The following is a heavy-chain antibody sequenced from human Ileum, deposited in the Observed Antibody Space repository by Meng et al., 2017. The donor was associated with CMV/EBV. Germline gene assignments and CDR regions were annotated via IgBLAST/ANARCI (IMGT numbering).Heavy chain of an antibody. Sequence: LQLQEAGPGLVKPLETLSLTCSVSGGSNTTNKYYWGWIRQPPGKGLEWIGSIFYSGSTYYKPSLKSRVTISRDTSKNQFSLKLTSVTAADTAVYFCARDLVGFLEGFDPWGQGTLVTVSS. CDR2: IFYSGST. V-gene: IGHV4-39*07. D-gene: IGHD3-3*01. CDR1: GGSNTTNKYY. J-gene: IGHJ5*02. CDR3: ARDLVGFLEGFDP.